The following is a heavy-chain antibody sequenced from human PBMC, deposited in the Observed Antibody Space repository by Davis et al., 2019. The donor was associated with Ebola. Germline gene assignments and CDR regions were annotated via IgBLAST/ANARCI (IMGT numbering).Heavy chain of an antibody. J-gene: IGHJ3*02. V-gene: IGHV1-46*01. CDR1: GYRFTSYY. CDR2: INPITGGT. Sequence: VKVSCKASGYRFTSYYMHWVRQAPGQGLEWMGIINPITGGTSYAQNFQVRVNMTRDTSTRTVYMELSSLGSEDTAVYYCAREGGRYYDSSGYVFDIWGQGTMVKVSS. CDR3: AREGGRYYDSSGYVFDI. D-gene: IGHD3-22*01.